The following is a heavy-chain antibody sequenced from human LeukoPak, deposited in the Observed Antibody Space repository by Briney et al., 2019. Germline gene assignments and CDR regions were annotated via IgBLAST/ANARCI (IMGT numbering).Heavy chain of an antibody. Sequence: PSETLSLTCTVSGGSISSYYWSWIRQPPGKGLEWIGYIYYSGSTNYNPSLKGRVTISVDTSKNQFSLKLSSVTAADTAVYYCARDRSDGPTFDIWGQGTMVTVSS. CDR1: GGSISSYY. J-gene: IGHJ3*02. CDR3: ARDRSDGPTFDI. V-gene: IGHV4-59*01. D-gene: IGHD5-24*01. CDR2: IYYSGST.